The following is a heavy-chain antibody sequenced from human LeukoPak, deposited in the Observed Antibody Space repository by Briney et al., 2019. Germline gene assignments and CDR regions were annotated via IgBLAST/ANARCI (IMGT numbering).Heavy chain of an antibody. D-gene: IGHD6-13*01. CDR2: IRYDGSNQ. J-gene: IGHJ4*02. Sequence: GGSLRLSCAASGFTFSSFGMHWVRQAPGKGLEWVAFIRYDGSNQYYADSVKGRFTISRDNSKNTLYLQMNSLRAEDTAVYYCAKDGAMAAAGYYFDYWGQGTPVTVSS. CDR1: GFTFSSFG. CDR3: AKDGAMAAAGYYFDY. V-gene: IGHV3-30*02.